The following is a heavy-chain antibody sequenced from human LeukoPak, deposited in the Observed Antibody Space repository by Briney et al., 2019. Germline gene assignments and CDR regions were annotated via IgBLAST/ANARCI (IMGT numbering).Heavy chain of an antibody. CDR3: ARGYSSGWYPSRTIVDY. CDR2: INPSGGST. J-gene: IGHJ4*02. D-gene: IGHD6-19*01. Sequence: ASVKVSCKASGYTFTSYYMHWVRQAPGQGLEWMGIINPSGGSTSYAQKFQGRVTMTRDTSISTAYMELSRLRSDDTAVYYCARGYSSGWYPSRTIVDYWGQGTLVTVSS. CDR1: GYTFTSYY. V-gene: IGHV1-46*01.